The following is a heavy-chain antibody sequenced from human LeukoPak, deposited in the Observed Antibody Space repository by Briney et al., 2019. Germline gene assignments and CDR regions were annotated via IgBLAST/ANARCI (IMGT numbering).Heavy chain of an antibody. CDR3: AREGWPELPYYYGMDV. CDR2: IKEDGSEK. Sequence: GGSLRLSCAASGFTFSKFWMSWVRQAPGKGLEWVANIKEDGSEKYYVDSVEGRFTISRDNAKNSLYLQMNSLRAEDTAVYYCAREGWPELPYYYGMDVWGQGTTVTVSS. D-gene: IGHD2-15*01. V-gene: IGHV3-7*03. J-gene: IGHJ6*02. CDR1: GFTFSKFW.